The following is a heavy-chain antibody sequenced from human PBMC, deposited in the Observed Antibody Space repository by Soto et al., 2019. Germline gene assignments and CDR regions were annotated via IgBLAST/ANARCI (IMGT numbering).Heavy chain of an antibody. CDR2: ISAYNGNT. Sequence: QVQLVQSGAEVKKPGASVKVSCKASGYTFTSYGISWVREAPGQGLEWMGWISAYNGNTDYAQKLQGRVTMTTDTPTSTAYTAPTRLRYDDPAVYYCARDPYYYGSGSQPRNWFDPWCQGTLVTVSS. V-gene: IGHV1-18*01. D-gene: IGHD3-10*01. CDR3: ARDPYYYGSGSQPRNWFDP. J-gene: IGHJ5*02. CDR1: GYTFTSYG.